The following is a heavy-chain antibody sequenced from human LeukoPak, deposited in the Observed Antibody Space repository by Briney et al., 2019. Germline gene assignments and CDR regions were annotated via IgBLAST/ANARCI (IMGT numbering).Heavy chain of an antibody. CDR1: GFTFSRYW. CDR3: ARGKREPGASEI. J-gene: IGHJ3*02. CDR2: IEPGGTDT. V-gene: IGHV3-7*05. Sequence: GGSLRLSCGGSGFTFSRYWMNWVRQSPGKGLEWVASIEPGGTDTWYVDSVKGRFTASRDNARDSLSLQMNSLRVEDTAVYYCARGKREPGASEIWGQGTMVTVSS. D-gene: IGHD1-26*01.